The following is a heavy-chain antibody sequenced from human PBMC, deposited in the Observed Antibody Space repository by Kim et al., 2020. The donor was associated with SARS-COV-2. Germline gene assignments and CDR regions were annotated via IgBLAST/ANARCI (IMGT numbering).Heavy chain of an antibody. Sequence: YYPDSVKGRFTISRDNSKNPLYLQMNSLRAEDTAVYYCARDYGDYYFDYWGQGTLVTVSS. J-gene: IGHJ4*02. D-gene: IGHD4-17*01. V-gene: IGHV3-66*01. CDR3: ARDYGDYYFDY.